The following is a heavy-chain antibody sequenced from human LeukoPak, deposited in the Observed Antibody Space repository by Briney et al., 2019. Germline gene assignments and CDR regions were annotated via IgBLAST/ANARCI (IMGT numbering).Heavy chain of an antibody. J-gene: IGHJ5*02. Sequence: ASVKVSCKASGYTFTSYYMHWVRQAPGQGLEWMGIINPSGGSTSYAQKFQGRVTMTRDTSTSTVYMELSSLRSEDTAVYSCAREVTMVRGVIRKEPYNWFDPWGQGTLVTVSS. V-gene: IGHV1-46*01. CDR3: AREVTMVRGVIRKEPYNWFDP. CDR1: GYTFTSYY. D-gene: IGHD3-10*01. CDR2: INPSGGST.